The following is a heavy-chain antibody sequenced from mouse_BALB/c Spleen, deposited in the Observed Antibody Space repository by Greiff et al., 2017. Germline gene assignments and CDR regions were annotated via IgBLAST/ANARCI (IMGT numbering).Heavy chain of an antibody. CDR3: TRARERYYDMDY. CDR1: GYTFTSYW. Sequence: QVQLQQPGAELVKPGASVKMSCKASGYTFTSYWMHWVKQRPGQGLEWIGVIDPSDSYTSYNQKFTGKATLTVDTSSSTAYMQLRSLTFEDAAVYYCTRARERYYDMDYWGQGTTVTVSS. J-gene: IGHJ4*01. CDR2: IDPSDSYT. V-gene: IGHV1S127*01.